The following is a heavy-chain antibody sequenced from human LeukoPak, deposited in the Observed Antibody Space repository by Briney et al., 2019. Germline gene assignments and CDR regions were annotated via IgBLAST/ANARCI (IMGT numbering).Heavy chain of an antibody. V-gene: IGHV3-21*01. CDR1: GFTFSSYS. CDR2: ISSSSSYI. D-gene: IGHD2-15*01. CDR3: ARVGGYCSGGSCYFFDY. Sequence: GGSLRLSCAASGFTFSSYSMNWVRQAPGKGLEWVSSISSSSSYIYYADSVKGRFTISRDNAKNSLYLQMNSLRAEDTAVYYCARVGGYCSGGSCYFFDYWGLGTLVTVSS. J-gene: IGHJ4*02.